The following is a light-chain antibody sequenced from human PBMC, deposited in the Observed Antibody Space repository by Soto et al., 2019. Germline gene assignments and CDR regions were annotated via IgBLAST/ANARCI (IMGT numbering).Light chain of an antibody. J-gene: IGKJ2*01. CDR3: QQYDNLPMYT. V-gene: IGKV1-33*01. Sequence: DIQMTQSPSSLSASVGDRVTITCQASQDISNYLNWYQQKPGKAPKLLIYDASNLETGVPSRFSGSGSGTDFTFTISSLQPEDIATYYCQQYDNLPMYTFGPGIKLEIK. CDR1: QDISNY. CDR2: DAS.